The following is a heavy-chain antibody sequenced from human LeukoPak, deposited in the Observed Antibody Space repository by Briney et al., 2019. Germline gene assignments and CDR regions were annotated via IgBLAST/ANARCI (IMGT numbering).Heavy chain of an antibody. J-gene: IGHJ4*02. Sequence: GRSLRLSCAAFRFTFISYGMHWVRQAPGKGLEWMTLIRFNGSTKYYIDSVKGRFTISRDNPRDTLYLQMNSLRPEDTAVYYCARDAYYYVSGTYFYDSRPGAPDNWGQGTLVTVSP. CDR2: IRFNGSTK. D-gene: IGHD3-10*01. CDR3: ARDAYYYVSGTYFYDSRPGAPDN. CDR1: RFTFISYG. V-gene: IGHV3-30*02.